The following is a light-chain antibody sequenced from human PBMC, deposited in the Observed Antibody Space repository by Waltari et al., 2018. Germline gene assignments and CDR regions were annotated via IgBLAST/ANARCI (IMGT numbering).Light chain of an antibody. Sequence: SSEPTQDPTVSVAMGQTVRITCQGDSLRSYYASWYQQRPGPAPVLVIFDRNDRPSGVPDRFSGSSSDNTAVLTITGAQAEDEASYYCHSRDASGVGGSFGGGTKLTVL. CDR3: HSRDASGVGGS. V-gene: IGLV3-19*01. CDR2: DRN. J-gene: IGLJ2*01. CDR1: SLRSYY.